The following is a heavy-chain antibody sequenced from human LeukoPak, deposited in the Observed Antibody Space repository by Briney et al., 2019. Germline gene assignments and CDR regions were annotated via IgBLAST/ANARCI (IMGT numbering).Heavy chain of an antibody. V-gene: IGHV4-34*01. J-gene: IGHJ4*02. CDR3: ARLEENSSGWYAGGRYYFDY. Sequence: SETLSLTCAVYGGSFSGYYWGWIRQPPGKGLEWIGSIYYSGSTYYNPSLKSRVTISVDTSKNQFSLKLSSVTAADTAVYYCARLEENSSGWYAGGRYYFDYWGQGTLVTVSS. D-gene: IGHD6-19*01. CDR1: GGSFSGYY. CDR2: IYYSGST.